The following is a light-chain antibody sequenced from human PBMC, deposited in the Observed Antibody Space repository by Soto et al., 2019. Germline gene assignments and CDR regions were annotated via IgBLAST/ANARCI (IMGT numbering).Light chain of an antibody. CDR1: HSVSSN. V-gene: IGKV3-15*01. CDR3: HHYNNWPPWT. Sequence: EIVMTQSPATLSVSPGERATFSCRASHSVSSNLAWYQQKPGQAPRLLIYGASIRATGIPARFSGSGSGTEFTLTISSLQSEDFAVYYCHHYNNWPPWTFGQGTKVDIK. J-gene: IGKJ1*01. CDR2: GAS.